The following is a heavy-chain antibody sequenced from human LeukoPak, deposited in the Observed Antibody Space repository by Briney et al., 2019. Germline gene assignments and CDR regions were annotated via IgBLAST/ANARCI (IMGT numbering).Heavy chain of an antibody. D-gene: IGHD3-22*01. J-gene: IGHJ4*02. V-gene: IGHV3-53*01. CDR2: LYTGGGT. Sequence: GGSLRLSCAASGFSVRTTYMSWVRQAPGKGLEWVSVLYTGGGTDHADSVKGRFTTSRDNSKNTLSLQMNSLRVEDTVIYYCTRSGYRHPYHSDSWGQGTLVTVSS. CDR1: GFSVRTTY. CDR3: TRSGYRHPYHSDS.